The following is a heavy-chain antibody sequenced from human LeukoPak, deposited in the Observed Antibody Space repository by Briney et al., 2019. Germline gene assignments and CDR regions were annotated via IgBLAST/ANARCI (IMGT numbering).Heavy chain of an antibody. CDR2: IRSNSDGGTI. CDR3: ATDFYDST. D-gene: IGHD3-22*01. CDR1: GFTFSNAW. J-gene: IGHJ5*02. Sequence: GGSLRLSCATSGFTFSNAWMNWVRQVPGKGLEWVGRIRSNSDGGTIDYAAPVKGRFTLSRDDSKTTLYLQMNSLQTEGTAVYYCATDFYDSTWGQGTLVTVSS. V-gene: IGHV3-15*07.